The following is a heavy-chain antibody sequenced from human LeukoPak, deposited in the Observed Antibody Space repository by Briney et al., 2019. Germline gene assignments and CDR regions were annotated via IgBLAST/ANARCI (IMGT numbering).Heavy chain of an antibody. V-gene: IGHV4-59*01. D-gene: IGHD3-22*01. CDR1: GGSISSYY. Sequence: SETLSLTCTVSGGSISSYYWSWIRQPPGKGLEWIGYIYYSGSTNYNPSLKSRVTISVDTSKNQFSLKLSPVTAADTAVYYCARGLSNYYYDNPYYFDYWGQGTLVTVSS. CDR3: ARGLSNYYYDNPYYFDY. J-gene: IGHJ4*02. CDR2: IYYSGST.